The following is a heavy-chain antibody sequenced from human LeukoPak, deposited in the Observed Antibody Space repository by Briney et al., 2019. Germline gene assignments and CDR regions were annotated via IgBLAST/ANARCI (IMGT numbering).Heavy chain of an antibody. D-gene: IGHD5-24*01. V-gene: IGHV3-30*18. CDR3: AKGGEMGTIRGYFDY. J-gene: IGHJ4*02. CDR1: GFIFSSYG. Sequence: GGSLRLSCAASGFIFSSYGMHWVRQAPGRGLEWVAVISYVGSDKYYTDSVRGRFTISRDNSKTTLYLQMNSLRTEDTAVYYCAKGGEMGTIRGYFDYLGQGTLVTVSS. CDR2: ISYVGSDK.